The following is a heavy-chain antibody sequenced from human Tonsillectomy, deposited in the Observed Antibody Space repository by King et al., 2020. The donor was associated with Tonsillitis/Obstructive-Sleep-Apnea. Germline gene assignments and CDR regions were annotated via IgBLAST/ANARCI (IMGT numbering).Heavy chain of an antibody. D-gene: IGHD3-16*01. Sequence: VQLVESGGGLVQPGGSLRLSCATSGFTFNTYGMNWVRQAPGKGLEWLSYISRSSSTMYYADSVKGRCTISRDNAKNSLYLQMNSLRDEDTAVYYCAGVYYDARGSFPPFDYWGQGTLVTVAS. CDR3: AGVYYDARGSFPPFDY. CDR2: ISRSSSTM. CDR1: GFTFNTYG. J-gene: IGHJ4*02. V-gene: IGHV3-48*02.